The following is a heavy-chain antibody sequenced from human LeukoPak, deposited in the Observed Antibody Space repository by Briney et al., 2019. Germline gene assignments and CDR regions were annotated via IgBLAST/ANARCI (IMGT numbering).Heavy chain of an antibody. Sequence: SETLSLTCTVSDGSISNYYWSWIRQPPGKGLEWIGYIYYSGSTSYDPSLKSRLTISVDTSKNQFSLRLTSVTAADTAVYFCAGAYSSGRSYFDYWGQGTLVTVSA. CDR1: DGSISNYY. CDR2: IYYSGST. CDR3: AGAYSSGRSYFDY. V-gene: IGHV4-59*01. J-gene: IGHJ4*02. D-gene: IGHD6-19*01.